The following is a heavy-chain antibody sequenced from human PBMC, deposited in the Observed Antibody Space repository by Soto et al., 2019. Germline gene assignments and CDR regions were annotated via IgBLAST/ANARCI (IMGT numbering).Heavy chain of an antibody. J-gene: IGHJ4*02. V-gene: IGHV4-4*02. CDR1: GVSISSDNW. D-gene: IGHD6-19*01. CDR3: ARRVACTGKIDY. CDR2: IFHGGST. Sequence: QVQLQESGPGLVKPSGTLSLTCTVSGVSISSDNWWNWVRQPPGKGLEWIGEIFHGGSTNYDPSLESRVTLSVDKSNNHVSLILTSLTAADAAFYYCARRVACTGKIDYWGQGTLVTVSS.